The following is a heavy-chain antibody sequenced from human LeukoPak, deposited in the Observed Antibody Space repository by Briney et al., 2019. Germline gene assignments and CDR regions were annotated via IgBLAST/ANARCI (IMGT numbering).Heavy chain of an antibody. CDR2: ISSSSTYI. CDR1: GFIFRDYS. Sequence: PGGSLRLSCEASGFIFRDYSMAWVRQAPGRGLEWVSSISSSSTYIYYGDSVEGRFTISRDNAKKTLFLQVNRLRAEDAALYYCARLSEDDYVWGSYRRSYFDLWGQGTLVTVSS. J-gene: IGHJ4*02. V-gene: IGHV3-21*01. CDR3: ARLSEDDYVWGSYRRSYFDL. D-gene: IGHD3-16*02.